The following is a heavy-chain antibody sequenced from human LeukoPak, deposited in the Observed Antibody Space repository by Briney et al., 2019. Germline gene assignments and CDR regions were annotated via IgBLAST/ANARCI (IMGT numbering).Heavy chain of an antibody. CDR2: ISSNGRYT. J-gene: IGHJ4*02. V-gene: IGHV3-64D*06. Sequence: PGGSLRLSCSVSGITFSSYAMRWVRQAPGRGLEYVSAISSNGRYTYYADSVKGRFTISRDNSKSALYLQMNSLRPEDTAVYYCVKDRDSGYDSLDYWGQGTLVTVSS. D-gene: IGHD5-12*01. CDR1: GITFSSYA. CDR3: VKDRDSGYDSLDY.